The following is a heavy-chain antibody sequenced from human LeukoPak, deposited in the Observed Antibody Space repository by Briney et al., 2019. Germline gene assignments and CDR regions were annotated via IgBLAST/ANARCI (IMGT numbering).Heavy chain of an antibody. D-gene: IGHD6-13*01. CDR1: GFTFSSYT. V-gene: IGHV3-21*01. Sequence: GGSLRLSGAASGFTFSSYTMNWVRRAPGKGLEGVSSISGSSRHKYYADSVKGRFTISRDNAKNSLYLQMNSLRAEDTAVYYCARTANFAAGYYIDYWGQGTLVTVSS. CDR2: ISGSSRHK. J-gene: IGHJ4*02. CDR3: ARTANFAAGYYIDY.